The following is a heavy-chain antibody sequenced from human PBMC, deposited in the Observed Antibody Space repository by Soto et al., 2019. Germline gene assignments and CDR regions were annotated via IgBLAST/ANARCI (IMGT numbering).Heavy chain of an antibody. Sequence: SVKVSCKASGGTFSSYAISWVRQAPGQGLEWMGGIIPIFGTANYAQKFQGRVTITADKSTSTAYMELSSLRSEDTAVYYCASITVAGYDGAFDIWGQGTMVT. CDR1: GGTFSSYA. J-gene: IGHJ3*02. CDR2: IIPIFGTA. D-gene: IGHD6-19*01. CDR3: ASITVAGYDGAFDI. V-gene: IGHV1-69*06.